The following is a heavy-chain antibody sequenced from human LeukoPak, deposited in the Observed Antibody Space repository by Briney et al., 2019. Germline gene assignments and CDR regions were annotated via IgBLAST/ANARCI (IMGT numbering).Heavy chain of an antibody. D-gene: IGHD5-12*01. CDR3: ARSAYSGYDTGFDY. CDR1: GFTVSSNY. V-gene: IGHV3-53*01. Sequence: GGSLRLSCAASGFTVSSNYMSCVRQAPGKGLEWVSVIYSGGSTYYADSVKGRFTISRDNSKNTLYLQMNSLRAEDTAVYYCARSAYSGYDTGFDYWGQGTLVTVSS. CDR2: IYSGGST. J-gene: IGHJ4*02.